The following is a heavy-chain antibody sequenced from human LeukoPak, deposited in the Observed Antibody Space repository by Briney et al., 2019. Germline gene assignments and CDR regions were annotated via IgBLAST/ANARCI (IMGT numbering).Heavy chain of an antibody. CDR3: ARDSEGGSYYL. CDR2: ISSSGSTI. V-gene: IGHV3-11*01. J-gene: IGHJ4*02. Sequence: GSLRLSCAASGFTFSDYYMSWIRQAPGKGLGWVSYISSSGSTIYYADSVKGRFTISRDNAKNSLYLQMNSLRAEDTAVYYRARDSEGGSYYLWGQGTLVTVSS. D-gene: IGHD1-26*01. CDR1: GFTFSDYY.